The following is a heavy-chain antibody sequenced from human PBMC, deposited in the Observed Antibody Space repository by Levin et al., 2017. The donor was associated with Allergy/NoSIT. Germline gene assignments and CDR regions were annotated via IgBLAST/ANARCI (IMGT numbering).Heavy chain of an antibody. J-gene: IGHJ4*02. CDR3: AKSQYSSGYGPFDY. CDR2: ISYDGSNK. Sequence: GESLKISCAASGFTFSSYGMHWVRQAPGKGLEWVAVISYDGSNKYYADSVKGRFTISRDNSKNTLYLQMNSLRAEDTAVYYCAKSQYSSGYGPFDYWGQGTLVTVSS. V-gene: IGHV3-30*18. CDR1: GFTFSSYG. D-gene: IGHD6-19*01.